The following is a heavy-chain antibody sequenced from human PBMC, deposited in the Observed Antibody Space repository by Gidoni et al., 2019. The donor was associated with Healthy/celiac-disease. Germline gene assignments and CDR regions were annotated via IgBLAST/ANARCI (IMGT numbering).Heavy chain of an antibody. CDR2: IIPIFGTA. Sequence: QVQLVQSGAEVKKPGSSVKVSCKASGGTFSSYALSWVRQAPGQGLEWMGGIIPIFGTANDAQKFQGRVTITADESTSTAYMELSSLRSEDTAVYYCARDRDMTLSYAPGIIAARGGGEAFDIWGQGTMVTVSS. D-gene: IGHD6-6*01. CDR1: GGTFSSYA. CDR3: ARDRDMTLSYAPGIIAARGGGEAFDI. J-gene: IGHJ3*02. V-gene: IGHV1-69*01.